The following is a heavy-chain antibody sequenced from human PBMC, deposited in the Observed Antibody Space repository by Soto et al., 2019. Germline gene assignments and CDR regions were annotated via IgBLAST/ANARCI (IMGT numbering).Heavy chain of an antibody. D-gene: IGHD4-17*01. CDR3: ALVHGDYPYYFDF. J-gene: IGHJ4*02. CDR1: GYTFTSYY. V-gene: IGHV1-46*03. Sequence: ASVKVSCKASGYTFTSYYMHWVRQAPGQGLEWMGIINPSGGSTSYAQKFQGRVTMTRDTSTSTVYMELSSLRSEDTAVYYCALVHGDYPYYFDFWGQGTLVNVSS. CDR2: INPSGGST.